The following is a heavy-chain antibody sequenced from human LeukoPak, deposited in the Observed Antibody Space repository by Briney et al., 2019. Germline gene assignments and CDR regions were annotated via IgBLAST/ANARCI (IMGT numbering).Heavy chain of an antibody. D-gene: IGHD4/OR15-4a*01. J-gene: IGHJ4*02. Sequence: ASVKVSCKASGYTFTNYYMHWVRQAPGLGFEWMGWINPKSGGTSYPQKFQGRLTMTRDTSISTAYVELSRLRPDDTAVYYCVPSANYYYFDYWGQGTLVTVSS. CDR2: INPKSGGT. CDR1: GYTFTNYY. V-gene: IGHV1-2*02. CDR3: VPSANYYYFDY.